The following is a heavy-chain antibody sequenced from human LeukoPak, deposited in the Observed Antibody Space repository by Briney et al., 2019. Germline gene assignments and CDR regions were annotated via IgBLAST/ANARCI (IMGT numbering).Heavy chain of an antibody. J-gene: IGHJ3*02. Sequence: SQTLSLTCTVSGGSISSGSYYWSWIRQPAGKGLEWIGRIYTSGSTNYNPSLKSRVTISVDTSKNQFSLKPSSVTAADTAVYYCAREEYSSSPDAFDIWGQGTMVTVSS. D-gene: IGHD6-6*01. CDR2: IYTSGST. V-gene: IGHV4-61*02. CDR3: AREEYSSSPDAFDI. CDR1: GGSISSGSYY.